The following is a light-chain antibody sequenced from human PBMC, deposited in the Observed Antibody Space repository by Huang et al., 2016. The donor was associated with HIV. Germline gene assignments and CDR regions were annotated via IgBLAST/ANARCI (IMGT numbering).Light chain of an antibody. V-gene: IGKV1-39*01. CDR3: QQTDNTPRT. Sequence: DIQMTQSPSSLSASVGDRVTIACRESQSIMKFLNWYQQKPGEAPKLLMHSASSLLSGVPSRFSGSGSGTDFTLTITSLQPEDFATYYCQQTDNTPRTFGQGTKVVIK. J-gene: IGKJ1*01. CDR1: QSIMKF. CDR2: SAS.